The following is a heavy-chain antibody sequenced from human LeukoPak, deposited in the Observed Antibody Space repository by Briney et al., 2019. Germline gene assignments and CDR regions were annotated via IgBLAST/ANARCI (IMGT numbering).Heavy chain of an antibody. CDR3: TRDHRDDWNPGYYFDY. J-gene: IGHJ4*02. V-gene: IGHV3-49*04. CDR2: IKTRLYGGTT. Sequence: PGGSLRLSCAASGFAFGDFAMNWVRQAPGQGLEWVGFIKTRLYGGTTEYAASVKGRFTISRDDSKAIAYLQMNSLKPEDTAAYYCTRDHRDDWNPGYYFDYWGQGALVTVSS. CDR1: GFAFGDFA. D-gene: IGHD1-1*01.